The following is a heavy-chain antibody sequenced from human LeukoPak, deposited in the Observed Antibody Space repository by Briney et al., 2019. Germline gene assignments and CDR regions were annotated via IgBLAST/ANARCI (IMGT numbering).Heavy chain of an antibody. CDR2: ISYDGSNK. CDR1: GFTFSSYA. V-gene: IGHV3-30-3*02. D-gene: IGHD4-17*01. CDR3: AKDRLLGNDGVWYGDSPAGHFDL. J-gene: IGHJ2*01. Sequence: PGGSLRLSCAASGFTFSSYAMHWVRQAPGKGLEWVAVISYDGSNKYYADSVKGRFTISRDNSKNTLYLQMNSLRAEDTAVYYCAKDRLLGNDGVWYGDSPAGHFDLWGRGTLVTVSS.